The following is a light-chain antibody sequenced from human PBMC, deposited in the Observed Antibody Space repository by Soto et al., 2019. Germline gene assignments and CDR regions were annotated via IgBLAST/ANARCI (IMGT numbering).Light chain of an antibody. CDR3: HQYAGSPPWT. CDR1: QTVDNNH. V-gene: IGKV3-20*01. Sequence: DIVLTQSPGTLSLSPGDRATLSCWATQTVDNNHLAWFQQKPGQPPRRLIYGAYARPTGIPSRFSGSGSGTDFTLTISRVEPDDFAIYYCHQYAGSPPWTFGQGTRVDFK. J-gene: IGKJ1*01. CDR2: GAY.